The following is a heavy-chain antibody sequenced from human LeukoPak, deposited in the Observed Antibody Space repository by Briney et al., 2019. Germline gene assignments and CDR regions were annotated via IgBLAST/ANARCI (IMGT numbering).Heavy chain of an antibody. CDR2: IYPGDSDT. CDR1: GYSFSTYW. J-gene: IGHJ3*02. CDR3: ARPRSVGASHDAFDI. D-gene: IGHD1-26*01. Sequence: GESLKISCQGSGYSFSTYWIAWVRQMPGKGLEWMGIIYPGDSDTRYSPSFQGQVTISADKSIGTAYLQWSSLKASDTAMYYCARPRSVGASHDAFDIWGRGTMVTVSS. V-gene: IGHV5-51*01.